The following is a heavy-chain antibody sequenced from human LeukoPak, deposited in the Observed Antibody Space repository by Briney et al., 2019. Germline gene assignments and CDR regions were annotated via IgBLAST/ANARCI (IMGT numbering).Heavy chain of an antibody. D-gene: IGHD6-6*01. Sequence: SETLSLTCTVSGGSISSGDYYWSWIRQPPGKGLEWIGYIYYSGSTYYNPSLKSRVTISVDTSKNQFSLKLSSLTAADTAVYYCAREGVAARSVDYWGQGTLVPVSS. V-gene: IGHV4-30-4*01. CDR2: IYYSGST. CDR1: GGSISSGDYY. J-gene: IGHJ4*02. CDR3: AREGVAARSVDY.